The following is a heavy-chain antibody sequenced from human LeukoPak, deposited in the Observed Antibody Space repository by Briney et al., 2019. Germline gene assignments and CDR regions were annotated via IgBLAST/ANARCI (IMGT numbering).Heavy chain of an antibody. CDR2: VDPEDGET. CDR3: ARDLAFGAFDI. J-gene: IGHJ3*02. V-gene: IGHV1-69-2*01. CDR1: GYTFTDYY. Sequence: GATVKISCKASGYTFTDYYMHWVQQAPGKGLEWMGRVDPEDGETIYAEKFQGRVTITADTSTDTAYMELSSLRSEDTAVYYCARDLAFGAFDIWGQGTMVTVSS. D-gene: IGHD3-10*01.